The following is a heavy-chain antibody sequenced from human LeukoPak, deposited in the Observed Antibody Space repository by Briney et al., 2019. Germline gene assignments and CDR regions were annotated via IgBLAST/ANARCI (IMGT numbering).Heavy chain of an antibody. Sequence: GGTLRLSSAASGFTFSSHWMSWVPQAPGKGQEWVANIKQDGSEKYYVDSVKGRFTISRDNAKNSLYLQMNSLRAEDTAVYYCARDSPHPPDYWGQGTLVTVSS. V-gene: IGHV3-7*01. CDR3: ARDSPHPPDY. J-gene: IGHJ4*02. CDR2: IKQDGSEK. CDR1: GFTFSSHW.